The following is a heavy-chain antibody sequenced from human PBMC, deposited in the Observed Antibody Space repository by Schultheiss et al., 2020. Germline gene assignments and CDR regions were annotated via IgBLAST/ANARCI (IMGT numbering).Heavy chain of an antibody. J-gene: IGHJ5*02. CDR1: GYIFTNYW. CDR3: ARLLSDSGSVVQGVSRGNWFDP. D-gene: IGHD3-10*01. V-gene: IGHV5-51*01. CDR2: IYPADSDT. Sequence: GESLKISCKGSGYIFTNYWIAWVRQMPGKGLEWMGIIYPADSDTTYSPSFQGQVTLSADKSINTAYLQWVSLKASDTAMYYCARLLSDSGSVVQGVSRGNWFDPWGQGTLVTVSS.